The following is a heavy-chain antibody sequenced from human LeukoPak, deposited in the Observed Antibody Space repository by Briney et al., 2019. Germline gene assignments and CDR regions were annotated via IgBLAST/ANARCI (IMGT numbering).Heavy chain of an antibody. J-gene: IGHJ4*02. CDR3: AREYSRSVVAGSRPDL. V-gene: IGHV4-39*02. Sequence: SETLALTCSVSGGSISSSSYYWGWIRQSPGEGLEWIGSMYYRGTTYENSSLKSRLTLSIDTSNNQFSLKLTSVTAADTAVYFCAREYSRSVVAGSRPDLWGQGLLVTVSS. CDR1: GGSISSSSYY. D-gene: IGHD2-21*01. CDR2: MYYRGTT.